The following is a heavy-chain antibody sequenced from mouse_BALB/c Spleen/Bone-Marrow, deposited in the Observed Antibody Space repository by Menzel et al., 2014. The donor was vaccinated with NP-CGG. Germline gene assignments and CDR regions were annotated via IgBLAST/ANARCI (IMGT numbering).Heavy chain of an antibody. Sequence: VQLQQSGPELVKPGASVKMSCKASGYIIASYVMHWVKQKPGQGLEWIGYINHYNDDAKHNETFKGKATLTSDRSSTTAYMELSSLTSEDSAVYYCARGWTTVVFDYWGQGTTLTVSS. CDR2: INHYNDDA. J-gene: IGHJ2*01. CDR3: ARGWTTVVFDY. V-gene: IGHV1-14*01. D-gene: IGHD1-1*01. CDR1: GYIIASYV.